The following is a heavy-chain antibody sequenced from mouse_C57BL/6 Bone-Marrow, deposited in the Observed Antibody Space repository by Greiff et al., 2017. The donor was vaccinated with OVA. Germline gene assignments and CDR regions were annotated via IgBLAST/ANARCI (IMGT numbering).Heavy chain of an antibody. V-gene: IGHV1-26*01. CDR2: INPNNGGT. CDR1: GYTFTDYY. J-gene: IGHJ4*01. Sequence: VQLQQSGPELVKPGASVKISCKASGYTFTDYYMNWVKQSPGKSLEWIGDINPNNGGTSYNQKFKGKATLTVDKSSSTAYMELRSLTSEDSAVYYCARDIYYDYPMDYWGQGTSVTVSS. D-gene: IGHD2-4*01. CDR3: ARDIYYDYPMDY.